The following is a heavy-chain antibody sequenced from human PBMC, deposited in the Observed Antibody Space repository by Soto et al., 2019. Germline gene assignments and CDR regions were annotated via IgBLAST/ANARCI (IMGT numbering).Heavy chain of an antibody. V-gene: IGHV1-18*01. D-gene: IGHD6-6*01. CDR2: ISAYNGNT. Sequence: QVQLVQSGAEVKKPGASVKVSCKASGYTFTSYGISWVRQAPGQGLEWMGWISAYNGNTNYAQKLQGRVTMTTDTSTTTAYMELRSLRSDDTAVYYCARDRSDSSSSRGYYYYYGMDVWGQGTTVTVSS. CDR3: ARDRSDSSSSRGYYYYYGMDV. CDR1: GYTFTSYG. J-gene: IGHJ6*02.